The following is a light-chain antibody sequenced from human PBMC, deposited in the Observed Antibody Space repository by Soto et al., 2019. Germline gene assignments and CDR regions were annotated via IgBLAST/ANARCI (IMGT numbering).Light chain of an antibody. Sequence: EIVMTQSPATLSVSPGERATLSCRASQSVSSNLAWYPQKPGQAPRLLIYGASTRATGIPARVNGSESGTECTLNITSLDSEDVAVYYFQQYNNWPPITFGQGTKLEIK. CDR2: GAS. CDR3: QQYNNWPPIT. V-gene: IGKV3-15*01. J-gene: IGKJ2*01. CDR1: QSVSSN.